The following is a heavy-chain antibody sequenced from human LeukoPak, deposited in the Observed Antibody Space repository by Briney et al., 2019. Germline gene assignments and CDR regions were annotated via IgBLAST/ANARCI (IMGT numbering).Heavy chain of an antibody. CDR1: GFTFNNYA. J-gene: IGHJ4*02. V-gene: IGHV3-23*01. CDR3: AKDRPTSSGWLLGFDY. D-gene: IGHD6-19*01. Sequence: GGSLRLSCVASGFTFNNYAMSWVRQAPGKGLEWVSGISGSGDTTYYAGSVKGRFTISRDNSKNTVYLQMNSLRAEDTAVYYCAKDRPTSSGWLLGFDYWGQGTLATVSS. CDR2: ISGSGDTT.